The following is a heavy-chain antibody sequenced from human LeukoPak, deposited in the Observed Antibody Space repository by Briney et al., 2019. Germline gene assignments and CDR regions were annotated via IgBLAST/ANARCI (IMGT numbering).Heavy chain of an antibody. CDR2: IYYSGST. Sequence: PSETLSLTCTVSGGSISSSSYYWGWIRQPPGKGLEWIGSIYYSGSTYYNPSLKSRVTISVDTSKNQFSLKLSSVTAADTAVYYCARLAVMVQGVIPPNFDCWGQGTLVTVSS. V-gene: IGHV4-39*01. CDR1: GGSISSSSYY. CDR3: ARLAVMVQGVIPPNFDC. J-gene: IGHJ4*02. D-gene: IGHD3-10*01.